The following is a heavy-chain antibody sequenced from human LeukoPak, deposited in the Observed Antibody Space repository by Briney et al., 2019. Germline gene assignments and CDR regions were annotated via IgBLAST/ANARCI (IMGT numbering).Heavy chain of an antibody. CDR2: ISYDGTSK. CDR3: AELGITMIGGV. D-gene: IGHD3-10*02. Sequence: VGSLRLSCALSGFSLSDYGIHCVPQAPGKGLECVAFISYDGTSKFYADSVKGRFTISRDISRSTLYLQMNSLWPEDTAVYYCAELGITMIGGVWGKGTTVTISS. J-gene: IGHJ6*04. V-gene: IGHV3-30*02. CDR1: GFSLSDYG.